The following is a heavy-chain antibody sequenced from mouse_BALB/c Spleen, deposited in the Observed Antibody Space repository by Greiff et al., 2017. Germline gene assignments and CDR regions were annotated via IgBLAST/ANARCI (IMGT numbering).Heavy chain of an antibody. Sequence: VQLKQSGGGLVQPGGSMKLSCVASGFTFSNYWMNWVRQSPEKGLEWVAEIRLKSNNYATHYAESVKGRFTISRDDSKSSVYLQMNNLRAEDTGIYYCTTTMPWFAYWGQGTLVTVSA. CDR1: GFTFSNYW. CDR3: TTTMPWFAY. J-gene: IGHJ3*01. V-gene: IGHV6-6*02. CDR2: IRLKSNNYAT. D-gene: IGHD2-1*01.